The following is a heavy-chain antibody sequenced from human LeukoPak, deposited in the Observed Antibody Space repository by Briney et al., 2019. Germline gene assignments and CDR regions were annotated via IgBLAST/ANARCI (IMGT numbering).Heavy chain of an antibody. Sequence: GGSLRLSCEGSAFIFSGHWMNWVRQTPGKGLEWVASIKEDGSERQYVDSVKGRFTISRDNAKNTLYVQMNSLRAEDTAVYYCARGGSGSSYLVHIWGQGTLVTVSS. D-gene: IGHD1-26*01. J-gene: IGHJ4*02. CDR3: ARGGSGSSYLVHI. CDR2: IKEDGSER. CDR1: AFIFSGHW. V-gene: IGHV3-7*01.